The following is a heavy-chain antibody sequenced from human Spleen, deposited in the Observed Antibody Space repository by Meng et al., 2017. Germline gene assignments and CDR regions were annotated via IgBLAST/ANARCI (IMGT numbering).Heavy chain of an antibody. V-gene: IGHV3-74*01. CDR2: INSDGSST. CDR1: GFTFNSYW. CDR3: ARDKPPNDV. J-gene: IGHJ2*01. Sequence: GESLKISCAASGFTFNSYWMHWVRQAPGKGPVWVSRINSDGSSTSYADSVKGRFTISRDNAKNTLYLQMNSLRAEDTAVYYCARDKPPNDVWGRGTLVTVSS.